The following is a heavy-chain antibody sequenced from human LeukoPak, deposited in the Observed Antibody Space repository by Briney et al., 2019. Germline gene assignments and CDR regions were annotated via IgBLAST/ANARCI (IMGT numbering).Heavy chain of an antibody. D-gene: IGHD6-19*01. Sequence: PSQTLSLTCTVSGGSISSGGYYWSWIRQPPGKGLEWIGYIYHSGSTYYNPSLKSRVTISVDRSKNQFSLKLSSVTAADTAVYYCAIKGSVAGTNFDYWGQGTLVTVSS. CDR1: GGSISSGGYY. J-gene: IGHJ4*02. CDR2: IYHSGST. V-gene: IGHV4-30-2*01. CDR3: AIKGSVAGTNFDY.